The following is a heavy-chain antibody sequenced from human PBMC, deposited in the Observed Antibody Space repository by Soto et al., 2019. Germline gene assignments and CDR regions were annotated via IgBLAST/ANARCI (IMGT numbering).Heavy chain of an antibody. CDR2: MNPNSGNT. CDR1: GYTFTSYD. J-gene: IGHJ4*02. CDR3: FLGYCSGGSCYSYYFDY. D-gene: IGHD2-15*01. Sequence: QVQLVQSGAEVKKPGASVKVSCKASGYTFTSYDINWVRQATGQGLEWMGWMNPNSGNTGYAQKFQGRVTMTRNTSISKAYMELSSLRSEDTAVYYCFLGYCSGGSCYSYYFDYWGQGTLVTVSS. V-gene: IGHV1-8*01.